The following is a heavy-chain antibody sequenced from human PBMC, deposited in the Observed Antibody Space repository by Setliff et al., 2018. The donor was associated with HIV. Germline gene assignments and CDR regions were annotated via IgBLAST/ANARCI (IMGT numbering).Heavy chain of an antibody. CDR2: ITSSGSTI. V-gene: IGHV3-11*04. J-gene: IGHJ4*02. CDR1: GFTFSDYY. Sequence: GGSLRLSCATSGFTFSDYYMSWIRQAPGKGLEWVSYITSSGSTIYYADSVKGRFTVSRDNAKNSLYLHINSLRAEDTAVYYCARHELVGYYYSIDYWGQGTLVTVSS. D-gene: IGHD3-22*01. CDR3: ARHELVGYYYSIDY.